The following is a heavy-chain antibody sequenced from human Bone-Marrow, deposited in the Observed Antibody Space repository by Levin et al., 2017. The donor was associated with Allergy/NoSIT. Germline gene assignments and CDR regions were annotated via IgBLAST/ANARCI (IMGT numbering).Heavy chain of an antibody. CDR1: GGSISSDY. V-gene: IGHV4-59*01. J-gene: IGHJ5*02. D-gene: IGHD3-10*01. CDR2: IYYSGGT. CDR3: ARDEGSTISYSVRWFDP. Sequence: SQTLSLTCTVSGGSISSDYWSWIRQPPGKGLEWMGHIYYSGGTTYNPSPQSRVTISVDTSKNQFSLNLVCVTAADTAIYYCARDEGSTISYSVRWFDPWGQGTLVTVSS.